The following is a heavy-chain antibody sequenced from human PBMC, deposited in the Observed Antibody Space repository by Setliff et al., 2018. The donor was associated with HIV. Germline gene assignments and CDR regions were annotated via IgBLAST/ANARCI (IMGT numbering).Heavy chain of an antibody. D-gene: IGHD3-3*01. V-gene: IGHV4-59*08. J-gene: IGHJ3*02. Sequence: KASETLSLTCTVSGGSMSSFYWSWIRQSPEKGLEWIGYIYYSGTTNYNPALESRVTIAVDTSKNQFSLRLTSVTAADTATYYCARTIGGRDRSGYFYGRTFDTWGRGTMVTVSS. CDR2: IYYSGTT. CDR1: GGSMSSFY. CDR3: ARTIGGRDRSGYFYGRTFDT.